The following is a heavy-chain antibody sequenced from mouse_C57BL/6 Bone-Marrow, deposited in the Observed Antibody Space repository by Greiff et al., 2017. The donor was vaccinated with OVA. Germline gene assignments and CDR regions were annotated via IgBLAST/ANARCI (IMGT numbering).Heavy chain of an antibody. D-gene: IGHD1-1*01. J-gene: IGHJ4*01. CDR3: ANTTVVATDY. CDR1: GYAITSGYY. V-gene: IGHV3-6*01. Sequence: ESGPGLVKPSQSLSLTCSVTGYAITSGYYWNWIRQFPGNKLEWMGYISYDGSNNYNPSLKNRISITHDTSKNHFFLQWNSVTTEETATYYGANTTVVATDYWGQGTAVTVTS. CDR2: ISYDGSN.